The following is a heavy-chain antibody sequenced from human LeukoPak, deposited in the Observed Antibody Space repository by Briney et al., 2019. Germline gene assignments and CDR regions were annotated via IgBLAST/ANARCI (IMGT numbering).Heavy chain of an antibody. CDR3: AKDLVGATLGEFDP. J-gene: IGHJ5*02. CDR2: ISGSGGST. Sequence: GGSLRLSCAASGFTFSSYAMSWVRQASGKGLEWVSAISGSGGSTYYADSVKGRFTISRDNSKNTLYLQMNSLRAEDTAVYYCAKDLVGATLGEFDPWGQGTLVTVSS. D-gene: IGHD1-26*01. V-gene: IGHV3-23*01. CDR1: GFTFSSYA.